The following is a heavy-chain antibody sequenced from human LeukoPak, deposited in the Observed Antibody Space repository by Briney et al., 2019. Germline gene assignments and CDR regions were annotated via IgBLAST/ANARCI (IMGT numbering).Heavy chain of an antibody. CDR3: AREPDIVVVVAATDAFDI. Sequence: GGSLRLSCAASGFTFSSYSMNWVRQAPGTGLEWVSSISSSSSYIYYADSVKGRFTISRDNAKNSLYLQMNSLRAEDTAVYYCAREPDIVVVVAATDAFDIWGQGTMVTVSS. V-gene: IGHV3-21*01. CDR1: GFTFSSYS. J-gene: IGHJ3*02. CDR2: ISSSSSYI. D-gene: IGHD2-15*01.